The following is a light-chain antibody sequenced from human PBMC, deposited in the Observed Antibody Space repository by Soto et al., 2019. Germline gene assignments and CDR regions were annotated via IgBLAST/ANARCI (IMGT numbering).Light chain of an antibody. J-gene: IGKJ4*01. V-gene: IGKV3-15*01. Sequence: PGERATVSCRASQSVSSNLAWYQQKPGQAPRLVIYDASTRATGIPARFSGSGSGTEFILSISSLQSEDFAVYYCQQYSDWPLTFGGGTKVEFK. CDR3: QQYSDWPLT. CDR2: DAS. CDR1: QSVSSN.